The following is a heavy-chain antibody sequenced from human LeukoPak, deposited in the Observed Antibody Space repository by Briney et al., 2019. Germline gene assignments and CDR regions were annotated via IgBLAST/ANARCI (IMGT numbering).Heavy chain of an antibody. Sequence: GGSLRLSCAASGFTFSSYGMHWVRQAPGKGLEWVVVIWYDGSNKYYADSVKGRFTISRDNSKNTLYLQMNSLRAEDTAVYYCAKVGANWNDVSHFDYWGQGTLVTVSS. CDR2: IWYDGSNK. CDR3: AKVGANWNDVSHFDY. V-gene: IGHV3-33*06. D-gene: IGHD1-20*01. J-gene: IGHJ4*02. CDR1: GFTFSSYG.